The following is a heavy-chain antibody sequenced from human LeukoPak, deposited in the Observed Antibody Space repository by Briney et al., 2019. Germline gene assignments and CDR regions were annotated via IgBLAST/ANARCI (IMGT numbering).Heavy chain of an antibody. D-gene: IGHD3-3*01. Sequence: GGSLRLSCAASGFTFSSYSMNWVRQAPGKGLEWVSYISGSGNPIYYADSVKGRFTISRDNAKNSLYLQMNSLRAEDMAVYYCARRFGYWGQGTLVTVSS. J-gene: IGHJ4*02. CDR3: ARRFGY. V-gene: IGHV3-48*04. CDR1: GFTFSSYS. CDR2: ISGSGNPI.